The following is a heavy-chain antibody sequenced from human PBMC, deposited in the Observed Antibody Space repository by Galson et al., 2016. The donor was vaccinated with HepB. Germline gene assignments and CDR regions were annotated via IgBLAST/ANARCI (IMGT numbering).Heavy chain of an antibody. CDR1: GFTFRRYD. V-gene: IGHV3-23*01. J-gene: IGHJ5*02. D-gene: IGHD3-3*01. Sequence: SLRLSCAASGFTFRRYDMSWLRQAPGKGLEWVSDISGIGDKIMYADSVRGRFTISRDNSKNMLFLQMDSLRVEDTAVYYCAGSWTWGQGTLVTVSS. CDR3: AGSWT. CDR2: ISGIGDKI.